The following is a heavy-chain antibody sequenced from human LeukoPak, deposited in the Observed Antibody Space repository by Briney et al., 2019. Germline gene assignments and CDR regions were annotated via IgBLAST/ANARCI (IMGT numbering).Heavy chain of an antibody. CDR1: GFSFSGSW. Sequence: GGSLRLSCTASGFSFSGSWMSWVRQLPGKGLERLADMNPDGSAIVYVDSVKGRFTVSRNNAKNSLYLQMDGLRAEDTAVYYCARDPLNGALDIWGQGTLVTVPS. V-gene: IGHV3-7*01. J-gene: IGHJ3*02. CDR2: MNPDGSAI. CDR3: ARDPLNGALDI.